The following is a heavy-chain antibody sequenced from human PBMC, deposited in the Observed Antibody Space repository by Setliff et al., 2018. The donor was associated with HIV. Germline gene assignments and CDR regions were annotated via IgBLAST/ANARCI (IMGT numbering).Heavy chain of an antibody. J-gene: IGHJ6*02. CDR2: INHSGST. D-gene: IGHD4-4*01. CDR3: ATHASTVQDAMDV. V-gene: IGHV4-34*01. CDR1: GGSFSGYY. Sequence: NPSETLSLTCAVYGGSFSGYYWSWIRQPPGKGLEWIGEINHSGSTNYNPSLKSRVTISVDTSKNQFSLKLSSVTAADTAVFYCATHASTVQDAMDVWGQGTTVTVSS.